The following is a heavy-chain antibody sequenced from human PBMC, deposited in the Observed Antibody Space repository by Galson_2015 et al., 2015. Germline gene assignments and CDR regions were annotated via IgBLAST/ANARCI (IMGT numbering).Heavy chain of an antibody. V-gene: IGHV3-30-3*01. D-gene: IGHD1-26*01. J-gene: IGHJ3*02. Sequence: SLRLSCAASGFTFSSYAMHWVRQAPGKGLEWVAVISYDGSNKYYADSVKGRFTISRDNSKNTLYLQMNSLRAEDTAVYYCASSGYAFDIWGQGTMVTVSS. CDR2: ISYDGSNK. CDR1: GFTFSSYA. CDR3: ASSGYAFDI.